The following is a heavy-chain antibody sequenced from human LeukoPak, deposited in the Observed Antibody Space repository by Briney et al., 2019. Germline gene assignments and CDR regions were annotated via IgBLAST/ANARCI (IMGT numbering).Heavy chain of an antibody. CDR1: GYTFTGYY. CDR2: INPNSGGT. V-gene: IGHV1-2*02. Sequence: ASVKVSCKASGYTFTGYYMHRVRQAPGQGLEWMGWINPNSGGTNYAQKFQGRVTMTRDTSISTAYMELNRLRSDDTAVYYCARGEITIFGVVIIEGYWGQGTLVTVSS. CDR3: ARGEITIFGVVIIEGY. D-gene: IGHD3-3*01. J-gene: IGHJ4*02.